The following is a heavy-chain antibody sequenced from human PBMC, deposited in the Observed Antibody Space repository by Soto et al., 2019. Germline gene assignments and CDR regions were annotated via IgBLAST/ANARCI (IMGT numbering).Heavy chain of an antibody. V-gene: IGHV4-31*03. Sequence: PSETLSLTCSVSGGSINSGGYYWSWIRQHPGKGLECIGYIYHSGITYYNPSLKSRVTISVDTSKNEFSLQLRSVTAADTAVYFCASFHNTSHGWFDPWGQGTLGTVSS. CDR3: ASFHNTSHGWFDP. CDR1: GGSINSGGYY. D-gene: IGHD1-20*01. CDR2: IYHSGIT. J-gene: IGHJ5*02.